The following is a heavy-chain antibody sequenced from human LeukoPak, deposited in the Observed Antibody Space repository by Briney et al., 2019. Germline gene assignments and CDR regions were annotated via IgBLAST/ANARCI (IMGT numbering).Heavy chain of an antibody. J-gene: IGHJ3*02. CDR2: IYDSGST. V-gene: IGHV4-39*07. CDR1: GGSIRSSYYY. Sequence: SETLSLTCTVSGGSIRSSYYYWGWIRQPPGKGLEWIGSIYDSGSTNYNPSLKSRVTISVDTSKNQFSLKLSSVTAADTAVYYCARVVGAQGVYAFDIWGQGTMVTVSS. D-gene: IGHD1-26*01. CDR3: ARVVGAQGVYAFDI.